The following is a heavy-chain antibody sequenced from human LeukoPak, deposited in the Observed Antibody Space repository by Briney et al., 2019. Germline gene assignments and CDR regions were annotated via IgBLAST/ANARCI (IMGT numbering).Heavy chain of an antibody. J-gene: IGHJ2*01. CDR1: GGSISSYY. CDR2: IYTSGST. V-gene: IGHV4-4*07. CDR3: ARSRYSSSSGYFDL. D-gene: IGHD6-13*01. Sequence: PSETLSLTCTVSGGSISSYYWGWIRHTPRKEVEWIGRIYTSGSTNYNPSLKSRVTMSVDTSKNQFSLKLSSVTAADTAVYYCARSRYSSSSGYFDLWGRGTLVTVSS.